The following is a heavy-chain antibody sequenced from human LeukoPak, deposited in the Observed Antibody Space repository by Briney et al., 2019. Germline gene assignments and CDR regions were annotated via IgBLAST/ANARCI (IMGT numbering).Heavy chain of an antibody. Sequence: GGSLRLSCAASGFPFNNYGMNWVCQAPGKGLGWVSYISSSSTMSYADSVKGRFTISRDNARNSLFLQLNSLRAEDTAVYYCARGGAARPDYWGQGTLVTVSS. CDR1: GFPFNNYG. CDR2: ISSSSTM. J-gene: IGHJ4*02. CDR3: ARGGAARPDY. D-gene: IGHD6-6*01. V-gene: IGHV3-48*01.